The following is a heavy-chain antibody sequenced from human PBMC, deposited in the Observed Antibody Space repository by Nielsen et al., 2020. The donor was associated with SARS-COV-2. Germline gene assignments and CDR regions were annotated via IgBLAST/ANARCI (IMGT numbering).Heavy chain of an antibody. CDR1: GGSFSGYY. J-gene: IGHJ4*02. Sequence: SETLSLTCAVYGGSFSGYYWSWIRQPPGKGLEWIGEINHSGSTNYNPSLKSRVTISVDTSKNQFSLKLSSVTAADTAVYYCARGLYYYDYWGQGTLVTVSA. CDR3: ARGLYYYDY. CDR2: INHSGST. V-gene: IGHV4-34*01.